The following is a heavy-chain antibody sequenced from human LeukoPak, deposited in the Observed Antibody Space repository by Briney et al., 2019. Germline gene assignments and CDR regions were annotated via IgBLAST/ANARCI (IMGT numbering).Heavy chain of an antibody. V-gene: IGHV4-34*01. J-gene: IGHJ5*02. CDR2: INHSGST. CDR1: GGSFSGYC. D-gene: IGHD4-17*01. CDR3: ARAVGSEDYGDYGWFDP. Sequence: SETLSLTCAVYGGSFSGYCWSWIRQPPGKGLEWIGEINHSGSTNYNPSLKSRVTISVDTSKNQFSLKLSSVTAADTAVYYCARAVGSEDYGDYGWFDPWGQGTLVTVSS.